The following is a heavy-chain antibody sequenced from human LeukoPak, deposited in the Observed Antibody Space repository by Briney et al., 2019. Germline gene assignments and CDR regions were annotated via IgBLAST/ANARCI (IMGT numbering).Heavy chain of an antibody. Sequence: GSLRLSCAASGFTFSSYSMNWVRQAPGKGLEWIGSIYYSGSTYHNPSLKSRVTISVDTSKNQFSLKLNSVTATDTAVYYCARHYGPWGQGTLVTVSS. J-gene: IGHJ4*02. CDR1: GFTFSSYSMN. D-gene: IGHD3-10*01. CDR3: ARHYGP. CDR2: IYYSGST. V-gene: IGHV4-39*01.